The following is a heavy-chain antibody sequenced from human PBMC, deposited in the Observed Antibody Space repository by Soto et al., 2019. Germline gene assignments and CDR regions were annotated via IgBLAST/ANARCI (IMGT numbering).Heavy chain of an antibody. CDR1: GGSISSGGYY. Sequence: PSETLSLTCTVSGGSISSGGYYWSWIRQPPGKGLEWIGEINHSGSTNYNPSLKSRVTISVDTSKNQFSLKLSSVTAADTAVYYCARSDTAMVAFDYWGQGTLVTVSS. CDR2: INHSGST. V-gene: IGHV4-39*07. CDR3: ARSDTAMVAFDY. D-gene: IGHD5-18*01. J-gene: IGHJ4*02.